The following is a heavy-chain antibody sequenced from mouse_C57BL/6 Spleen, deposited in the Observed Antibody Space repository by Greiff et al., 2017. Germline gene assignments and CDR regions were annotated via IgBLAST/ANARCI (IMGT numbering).Heavy chain of an antibody. D-gene: IGHD1-1*01. V-gene: IGHV1-64*01. CDR3: ARDKGLSTYFDY. Sequence: VQLQQPGAELVKPGASVKLSCKASGYTFTSYWMHWVKQRPGQGLEWIGMIHPNSGSTNYNEKFKSKATLTVDKSSSTAYMQLSSLTSEDSAVYYCARDKGLSTYFDYWGQGTTLTVSS. CDR2: IHPNSGST. J-gene: IGHJ2*01. CDR1: GYTFTSYW.